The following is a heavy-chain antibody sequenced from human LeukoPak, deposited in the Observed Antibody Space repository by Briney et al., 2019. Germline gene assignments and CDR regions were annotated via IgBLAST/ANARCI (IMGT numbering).Heavy chain of an antibody. CDR3: ARGPALYCTSSSCLDGVD. CDR1: GFTFSDYA. Sequence: GSLRLSCAASGFTFSDYAMNWVRQAPGKGLEWVSSISSGGSYISYADSVKGRFTASRDNAKDSLFLQMRSLRDEDTAVYYCARGPALYCTSSSCLDGVDWGQGTLVSVSS. V-gene: IGHV3-21*01. CDR2: ISSGGSYI. J-gene: IGHJ4*02. D-gene: IGHD2-2*01.